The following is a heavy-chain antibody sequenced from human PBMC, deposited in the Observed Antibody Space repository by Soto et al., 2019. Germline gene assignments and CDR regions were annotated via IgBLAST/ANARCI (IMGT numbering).Heavy chain of an antibody. Sequence: SVKVSCKASGGTFSSYAISWVRQAPGQGLEWMGGIIPIFGTANYAQKFQGRVTITADESTSTAYMELSSLRSEDTAVYYCARDLPGRSSSWYFARDYYYGMDVWGQGATVTVS. V-gene: IGHV1-69*13. CDR1: GGTFSSYA. J-gene: IGHJ6*02. D-gene: IGHD6-13*01. CDR2: IIPIFGTA. CDR3: ARDLPGRSSSWYFARDYYYGMDV.